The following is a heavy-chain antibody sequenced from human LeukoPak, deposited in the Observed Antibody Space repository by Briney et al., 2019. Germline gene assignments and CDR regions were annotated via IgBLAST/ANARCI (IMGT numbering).Heavy chain of an antibody. CDR3: ARDLSSGWYYFDY. D-gene: IGHD6-19*01. V-gene: IGHV1-69*06. CDR2: IIPIFGTA. J-gene: IGHJ4*02. Sequence: SSVKLSCKASGGTFSSYAISWVRQAPGQGPEWMGGIIPIFGTANYAQKFQGRVTITADKSTSTAYMELSSLRSEDTAVYYCARDLSSGWYYFDYWGQGTLVTVSS. CDR1: GGTFSSYA.